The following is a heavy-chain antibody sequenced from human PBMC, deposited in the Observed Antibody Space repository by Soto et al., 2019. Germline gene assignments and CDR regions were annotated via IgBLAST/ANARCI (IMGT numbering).Heavy chain of an antibody. CDR1: GFTFSSYA. D-gene: IGHD4-17*01. CDR3: ARTYGDYAFDI. CDR2: ISYDGSNK. V-gene: IGHV3-30-3*01. J-gene: IGHJ3*02. Sequence: VGSLRISCAASGFTFSSYAMHWVRQAPGKGLEWVAVISYDGSNKYYADSVKGRFTISRDNSKNTLYLQMNSLRAEDTAVYYCARTYGDYAFDIWGQGTMVTVSS.